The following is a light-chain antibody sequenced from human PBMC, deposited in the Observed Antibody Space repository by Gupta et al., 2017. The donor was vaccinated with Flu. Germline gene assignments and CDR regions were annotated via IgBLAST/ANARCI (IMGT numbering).Light chain of an antibody. Sequence: EIVLTQSPGTVSLSPGDRATLSCRATLSISYNYLAWYQQRPGQAPRLLIYGASSRATGIPDRFSGSGSGADFTLTITRLQPEDSAVYYCQQDSNSPQTFGQGTKLEIK. CDR2: GAS. CDR3: QQDSNSPQT. J-gene: IGKJ1*01. CDR1: LSISYNY. V-gene: IGKV3-20*01.